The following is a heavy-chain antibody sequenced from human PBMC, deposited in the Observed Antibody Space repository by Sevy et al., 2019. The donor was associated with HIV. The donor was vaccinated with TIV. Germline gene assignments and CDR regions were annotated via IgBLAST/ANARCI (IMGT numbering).Heavy chain of an antibody. D-gene: IGHD2-15*01. CDR1: EFSVTDNY. V-gene: IGHV3-66*01. CDR3: ARVGYCRGGTCFSGFYYAMDV. J-gene: IGHJ6*02. CDR2: IYSGGST. Sequence: GGSLRLSCAASEFSVTDNYMSWVRQAPGKGLEWVSTIYSGGSTFYADSVKGRFTISRDNSKNTLYLHMNSLGAEDTAVYYCARVGYCRGGTCFSGFYYAMDVWGQGTTVTVSS.